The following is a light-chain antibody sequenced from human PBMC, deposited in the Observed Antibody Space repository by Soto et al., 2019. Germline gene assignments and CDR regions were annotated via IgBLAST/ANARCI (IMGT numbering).Light chain of an antibody. CDR2: GAS. CDR1: QSVSSY. J-gene: IGKJ2*01. V-gene: IGKV3-15*01. Sequence: EIVMTQSPAALSVSLGERATLSCRASQSVSSYLAWYQQKPGQAPRLLIYGASARATGIPARFXGSGSGTXXXXXXXXXQSEDFAVYFCQQYNNWPYTFGRGTKLEIK. CDR3: QQYNNWPYT.